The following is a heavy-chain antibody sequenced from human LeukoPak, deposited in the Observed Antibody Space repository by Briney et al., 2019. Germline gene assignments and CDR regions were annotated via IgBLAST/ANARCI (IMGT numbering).Heavy chain of an antibody. J-gene: IGHJ4*02. CDR3: ARAGSGHYTY. CDR2: TYYRSKWFY. D-gene: IGHD3-10*01. V-gene: IGHV6-1*01. CDR1: GDSVSANSVT. Sequence: SQTLSLTSVISGDSVSANSVTWHWIRQSPSRGLEWLGRTYYRSKWFYDIAPSVGSRITINADTSKNQFSLHLNSVTPEDTAVYYCARAGSGHYTYWGQGTLVTVSS.